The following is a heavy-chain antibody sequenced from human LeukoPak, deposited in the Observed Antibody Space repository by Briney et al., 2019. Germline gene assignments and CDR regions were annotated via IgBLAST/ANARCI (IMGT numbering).Heavy chain of an antibody. V-gene: IGHV3-74*01. CDR1: GFTFSNYW. D-gene: IGHD5-18*01. Sequence: PGGSLRLSCAASGFTFSNYWMHWVRQAPGKGLVWVSRSNSEGSTTSYADSVKGRFTISRDNAKNTLYLQMNSLRAEDTAVYYCTREVDTAMGIDAFDIWGQGTMVTVSS. CDR3: TREVDTAMGIDAFDI. J-gene: IGHJ3*02. CDR2: SNSEGSTT.